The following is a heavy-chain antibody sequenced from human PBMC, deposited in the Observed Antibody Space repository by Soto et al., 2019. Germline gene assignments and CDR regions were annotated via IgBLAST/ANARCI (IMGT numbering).Heavy chain of an antibody. CDR1: GDTFSTYS. V-gene: IGHV1-69*08. CDR3: TRDRAVTNASIGMSY. Sequence: QVLLVQSGAEVKNTGSSVKVSCKTSGDTFSTYSFSWVRQAPGQGLAWMGRIIPMFDITNYAQKFQGRVTITADKSTSTVYLELSRLSFEDTAVYYCTRDRAVTNASIGMSYWGQGTPVTVSS. J-gene: IGHJ4*02. CDR2: IIPMFDIT. D-gene: IGHD4-4*01.